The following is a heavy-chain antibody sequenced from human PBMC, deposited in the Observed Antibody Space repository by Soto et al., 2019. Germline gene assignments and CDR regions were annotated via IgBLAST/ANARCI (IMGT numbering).Heavy chain of an antibody. CDR2: IYPGDSDT. CDR3: ARQSPKTGYYYFSYGMDV. Sequence: PXDSLKVSWKSSGNIFTLYLIGWVLQMPGKGLEWMGIIYPGDSDTRYSPSFQGQVTISADKSISTASLQWSSLKASDTAVYYCARQSPKTGYYYFSYGMDVWGQGTTVTVSS. CDR1: GNIFTLYL. V-gene: IGHV5-51*01. D-gene: IGHD6-25*01. J-gene: IGHJ6*02.